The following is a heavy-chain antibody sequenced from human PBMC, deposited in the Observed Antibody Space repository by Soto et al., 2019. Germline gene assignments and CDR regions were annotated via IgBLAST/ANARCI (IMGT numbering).Heavy chain of an antibody. CDR3: ARRLWFGELGWFDP. D-gene: IGHD3-10*01. CDR2: IYYSGST. CDR1: NGSISSRSSY. Sequence: SETLSLTCTVSNGSISSRSSYWGWIRQPPGKWLEWIGSIYYSGSTYYNPSLKSRVTISVDTFKNQFSLKLSSVTAADTAVYYCARRLWFGELGWFDPWGQGTLVTVSS. J-gene: IGHJ5*02. V-gene: IGHV4-39*01.